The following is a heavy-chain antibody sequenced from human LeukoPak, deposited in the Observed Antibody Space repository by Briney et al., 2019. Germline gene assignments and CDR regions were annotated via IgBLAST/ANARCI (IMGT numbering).Heavy chain of an antibody. CDR2: ISGSGGNT. Sequence: PGGSLRLSCAASGFTFSTYVMSWVRQAPGKALEWVSSISGSGGNTYYADSVKGRFTISRDNSKNTLSLQMNSLRAEDTAIYYCAKPDGIAATEVWGQGTLVTVSS. J-gene: IGHJ4*02. V-gene: IGHV3-23*01. CDR1: GFTFSTYV. D-gene: IGHD6-6*01. CDR3: AKPDGIAATEV.